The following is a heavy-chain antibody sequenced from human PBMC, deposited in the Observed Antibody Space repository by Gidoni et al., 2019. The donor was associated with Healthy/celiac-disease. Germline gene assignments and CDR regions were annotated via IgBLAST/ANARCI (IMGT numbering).Heavy chain of an antibody. D-gene: IGHD3-10*01. V-gene: IGHV3-21*01. J-gene: IGHJ4*02. Sequence: EVQLVESGGGLVKPGGSLRLSCAASGFTFSSYSMNWVLQAPGKGREWVSSISSSSSYIYNTGSVKGRFTISRDNAKTSLYLQMNSLRAEDTAVYYCARERSGYGSGSYPDYWGQGTLVTVSS. CDR3: ARERSGYGSGSYPDY. CDR1: GFTFSSYS. CDR2: ISSSSSYI.